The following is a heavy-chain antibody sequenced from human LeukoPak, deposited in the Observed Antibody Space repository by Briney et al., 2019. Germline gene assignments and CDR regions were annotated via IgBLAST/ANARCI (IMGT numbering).Heavy chain of an antibody. Sequence: SETLSLTCTVSSGSISSYYWNWIWQPAGRGLEWIGRIYTGGNTNSNPSLKSRVTMSVDTSKNQFSLKLNSLTTADTAVYYCAREGSAAGWDYFDYWGQGTLVTVSS. D-gene: IGHD6-13*01. CDR1: SGSISSYY. V-gene: IGHV4-4*07. CDR2: IYTGGNT. J-gene: IGHJ4*02. CDR3: AREGSAAGWDYFDY.